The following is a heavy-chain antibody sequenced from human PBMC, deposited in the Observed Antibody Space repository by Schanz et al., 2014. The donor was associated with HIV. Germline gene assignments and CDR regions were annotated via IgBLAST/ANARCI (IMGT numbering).Heavy chain of an antibody. Sequence: QVQLVESGGGVVQPGRSLRLSCAASGFIFSNYGMHWVRQAPGKGLEWVAVISYDGSNKYYADSVKGRFTIARDNSKNTLYLQMNSLRAEDTAVYFCAKGQRGILRADIDCWGQGTLVTVSS. CDR2: ISYDGSNK. CDR3: AKGQRGILRADIDC. D-gene: IGHD6-13*01. CDR1: GFIFSNYG. V-gene: IGHV3-30*18. J-gene: IGHJ4*02.